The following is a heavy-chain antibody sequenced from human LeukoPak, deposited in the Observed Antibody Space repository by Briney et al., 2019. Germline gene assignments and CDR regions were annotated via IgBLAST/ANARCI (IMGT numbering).Heavy chain of an antibody. Sequence: ASVKVSCKASGYTFNGYYIHWVRQAPGQGLEWMGWINPNSGGTNYAQKFQGRVTMTRDTSISTAYMELSRPRSDDTAVFYCATSSGWKSNIDYWGQGTLVTVSS. D-gene: IGHD6-19*01. V-gene: IGHV1-2*02. CDR1: GYTFNGYY. J-gene: IGHJ4*02. CDR2: INPNSGGT. CDR3: ATSSGWKSNIDY.